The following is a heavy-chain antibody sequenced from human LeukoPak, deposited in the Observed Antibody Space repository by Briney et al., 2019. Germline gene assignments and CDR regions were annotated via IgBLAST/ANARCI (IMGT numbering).Heavy chain of an antibody. CDR1: GFTITNAW. CDR2: IKSGAEAGTT. D-gene: IGHD1-1*01. J-gene: IGHJ4*02. CDR3: ATDGYTDY. Sequence: PGGSLRLSCAASGFTITNAWMSWVRQAPGKGLEWVGRIKSGAEAGTTEYAAPVKGRFTISRDDSRNTLYLQMNGLKTEDTAMYYCATDGYTDYWGQGTLVTVSS. V-gene: IGHV3-15*01.